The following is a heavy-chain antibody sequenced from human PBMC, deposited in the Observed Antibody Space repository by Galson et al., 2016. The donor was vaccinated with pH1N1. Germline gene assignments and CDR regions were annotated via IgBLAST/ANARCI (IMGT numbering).Heavy chain of an antibody. CDR1: GYSITRGYY. CDR3: ARRYSSGWSGGDDAFDI. Sequence: LTCGVSGYSITRGYYWGWIRQPPGTGLEWIGTIHHTGNTDYNPSLKNRLTISLDTSKNQFSLKLISVTAADTAMYYCARRYSSGWSGGDDAFDIWGQGTMVTVSS. V-gene: IGHV4-38-2*01. J-gene: IGHJ3*02. CDR2: IHHTGNT. D-gene: IGHD6-19*01.